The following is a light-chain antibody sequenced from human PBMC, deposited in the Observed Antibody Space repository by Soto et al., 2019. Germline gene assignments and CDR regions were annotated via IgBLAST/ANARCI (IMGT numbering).Light chain of an antibody. CDR2: DVS. Sequence: QSALTQPRSASGSPGQSVTISCTGTSSDVGGYDFVSWFQHHPGKPPKLIIYDVSKRPSGVPDRFSGSKSGNTASLTISGLQAEDEADYYCCSYAGSYTFVFGTGTKLTV. J-gene: IGLJ1*01. CDR3: CSYAGSYTFV. CDR1: SSDVGGYDF. V-gene: IGLV2-11*01.